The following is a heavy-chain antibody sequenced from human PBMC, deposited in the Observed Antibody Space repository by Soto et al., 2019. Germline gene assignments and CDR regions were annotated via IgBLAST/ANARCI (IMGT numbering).Heavy chain of an antibody. CDR3: AREPLRPQRAYYYYYYMDV. CDR1: GYTFTSYY. Sequence: ASVKVSCKASGYTFTSYYMHWVRQAPGQGLEWMGIINPSGGSTSYAQKFQGRVTMTRDTSTSTVYMELSSLRSEDTAVYYCAREPLRPQRAYYYYYYMDVWGKGTTVTVSS. V-gene: IGHV1-46*01. CDR2: INPSGGST. D-gene: IGHD6-25*01. J-gene: IGHJ6*03.